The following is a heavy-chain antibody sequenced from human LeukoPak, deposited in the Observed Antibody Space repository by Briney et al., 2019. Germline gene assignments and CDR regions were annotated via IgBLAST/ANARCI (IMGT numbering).Heavy chain of an antibody. V-gene: IGHV3-74*03. D-gene: IGHD6-19*01. CDR1: GFKFSNYW. CDR2: INRDGGIT. Sequence: PGGSLRLSCAASGFKFSNYWMHWVRQVPGKGLVWVSRINRDGGITTYADSVKGRFTISRDDSKNTLYLQMSSLRAEDTAVYYCAKEKSSGWHDAFDIGGQGTTVTVSS. J-gene: IGHJ3*02. CDR3: AKEKSSGWHDAFDI.